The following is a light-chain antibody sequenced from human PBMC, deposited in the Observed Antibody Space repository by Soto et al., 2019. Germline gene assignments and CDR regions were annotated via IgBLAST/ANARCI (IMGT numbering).Light chain of an antibody. Sequence: DIPMTQSPSSLSASVGDRVTITCRASQSISSYLNWYQQKPGKAPKHLIYAASSLQSGVPSRFSGSGSGTEFTLTISSLQPEDFATYYCQQSYSTLYTFGQGTKLEIK. CDR3: QQSYSTLYT. CDR2: AAS. J-gene: IGKJ2*01. V-gene: IGKV1-39*01. CDR1: QSISSY.